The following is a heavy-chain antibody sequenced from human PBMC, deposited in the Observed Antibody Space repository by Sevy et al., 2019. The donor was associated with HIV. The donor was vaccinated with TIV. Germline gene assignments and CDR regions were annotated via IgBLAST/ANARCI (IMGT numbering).Heavy chain of an antibody. V-gene: IGHV3-30*02. CDR2: TRYDESTK. Sequence: GGSLRLSCAASGFTFNVYGMHWVRQAPGKGLQWVAFTRYDESTKYYADSVKGRFTISRDNSKNTLYLQMNSLRVEDTAMYYCAKDLAVRYSTSSGDFDYWGQGSLVTVSS. J-gene: IGHJ4*02. D-gene: IGHD6-6*01. CDR3: AKDLAVRYSTSSGDFDY. CDR1: GFTFNVYG.